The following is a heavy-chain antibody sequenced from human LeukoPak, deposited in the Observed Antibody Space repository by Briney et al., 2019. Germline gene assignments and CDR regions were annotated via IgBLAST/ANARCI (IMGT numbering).Heavy chain of an antibody. V-gene: IGHV1-18*01. Sequence: ASVKVSCKASGYTFTSYGISWVRQAPGQGLEWMGWITTYNGNTYYAQKLQGRVTMTTDTSTSSAYMELRSLRSDDTAVYYCARDRYSEHSQRYYFDYWGQGTLVTVSS. J-gene: IGHJ4*02. CDR1: GYTFTSYG. D-gene: IGHD6-13*01. CDR3: ARDRYSEHSQRYYFDY. CDR2: ITTYNGNT.